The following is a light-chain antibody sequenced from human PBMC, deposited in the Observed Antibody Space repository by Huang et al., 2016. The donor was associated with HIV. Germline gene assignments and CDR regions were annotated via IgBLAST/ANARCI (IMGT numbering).Light chain of an antibody. J-gene: IGKJ2*01. V-gene: IGKV2-28*01. CDR3: MEALQTPYT. CDR2: LGA. CDR1: QSRRHRNGLNY. Sequence: DVVMTQSPLSLPVPPGEPASISCRSSQSRRHRNGLNYLDWYLQKAGQSPQLLIHLGASRASGVPGRFSGGGSGTDFSLNISRVEAEDAGIYYCMEALQTPYTFGQGTKLEIK.